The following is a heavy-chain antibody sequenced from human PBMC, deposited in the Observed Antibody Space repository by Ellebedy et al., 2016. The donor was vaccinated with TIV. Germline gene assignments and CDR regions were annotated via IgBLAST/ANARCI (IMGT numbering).Heavy chain of an antibody. CDR3: ARGILLYALDI. J-gene: IGHJ3*02. CDR2: INTDGGIT. Sequence: GESLKISXVASGFTFSTSWMHWVRQAPGKGLVWVSQINTDGGITGQAAAVKGRFTISRDNAKNTLYLQMNSLRPEDTAVYYCARGILLYALDIWGQGTMVTVSS. V-gene: IGHV3-74*01. D-gene: IGHD2-21*01. CDR1: GFTFSTSW.